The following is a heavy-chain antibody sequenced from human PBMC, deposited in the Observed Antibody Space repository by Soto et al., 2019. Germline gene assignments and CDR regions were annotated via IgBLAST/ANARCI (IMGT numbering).Heavy chain of an antibody. CDR1: GYTFTGYY. Sequence: GASVKVSCKASGYTFTGYYMHWVRQAPGQGLEWMGWINPNSGGTNYAQKFQGWVTMTRDTSISTAYMELSRLRSDDTAVYYCARDIEATPGSYYYYGMDVWGQGTTVTVS. V-gene: IGHV1-2*04. J-gene: IGHJ6*02. CDR2: INPNSGGT. CDR3: ARDIEATPGSYYYYGMDV. D-gene: IGHD1-1*01.